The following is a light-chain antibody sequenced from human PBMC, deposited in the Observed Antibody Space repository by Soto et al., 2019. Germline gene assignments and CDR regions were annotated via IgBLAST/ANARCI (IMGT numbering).Light chain of an antibody. V-gene: IGLV1-40*01. CDR2: VNS. Sequence: QSVLTQPPSVSRAPGQRVTISCTGSSSNIGAGYDVHWYQQLPGTAPKLLIYVNSNRPSGVPDRFSGSKSGTSASLAITGLQAEDEADYYCQSYDSSLSGYVFGTGTKVTVL. J-gene: IGLJ1*01. CDR1: SSNIGAGYD. CDR3: QSYDSSLSGYV.